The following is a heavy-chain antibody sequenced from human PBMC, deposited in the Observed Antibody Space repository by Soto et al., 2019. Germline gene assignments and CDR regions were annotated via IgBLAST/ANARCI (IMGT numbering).Heavy chain of an antibody. CDR1: VYSFTSYW. CDR3: GRRAHSSSWYEAFDY. CDR2: IYPGDSDT. Sequence: SQQSSEKGSVYSFTSYWSWRVRQMPGKGLEWMGIIYPGDSDTRYSPSFQGQVTISADKSISTAYLQWSSLKASDTAMYYCGRRAHSSSWYEAFDYWGQGTLVTV. J-gene: IGHJ4*02. V-gene: IGHV5-51*01. D-gene: IGHD6-13*01.